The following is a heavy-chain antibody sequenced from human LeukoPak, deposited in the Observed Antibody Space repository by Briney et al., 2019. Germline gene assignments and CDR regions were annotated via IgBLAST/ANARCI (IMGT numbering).Heavy chain of an antibody. D-gene: IGHD2-15*01. V-gene: IGHV3-23*01. CDR1: GFTFSSYA. CDR2: ISGSGGGT. J-gene: IGHJ3*02. Sequence: GGSLRLSCAASGFTFSSYAMSWVRQAPGKGLEWVSAISGSGGGTYYADSVKGRFTISRDNSKNTLYLQMNSLRAEDTAVYYCAKDKGYCSGGSCYSSPSDDAFDIWGQGTMATVSS. CDR3: AKDKGYCSGGSCYSSPSDDAFDI.